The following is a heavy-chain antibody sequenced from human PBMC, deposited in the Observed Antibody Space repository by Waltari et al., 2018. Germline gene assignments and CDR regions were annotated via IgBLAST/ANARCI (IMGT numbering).Heavy chain of an antibody. Sequence: EVQLVESGGGLVKPGGSLRLSCAASGFTFSKALKGWVRQAPGKGLEWVGRIKSKTEGGTTDYAAPVKGRFTISRDDSKNTLYLQMNSLKTEDTAVYYCDAVMGYYMDVWGKGTTVTVSS. CDR2: IKSKTEGGTT. CDR3: DAVMGYYMDV. D-gene: IGHD2-21*01. J-gene: IGHJ6*03. V-gene: IGHV3-15*01. CDR1: GFTFSKAL.